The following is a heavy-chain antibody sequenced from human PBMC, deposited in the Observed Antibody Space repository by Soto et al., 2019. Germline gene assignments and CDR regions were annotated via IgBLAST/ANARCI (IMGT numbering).Heavy chain of an antibody. Sequence: PGGSLRLSCAASRFTFSSYAMSWVRQAPGKGLEWVSAISGSGGTTYYADSVKGRFTFSRDNSKNTLYLQMNSLRAEDTAVYYCAKTANGWFSAFDIWGQGTMVTVSS. CDR3: AKTANGWFSAFDI. V-gene: IGHV3-23*01. CDR2: ISGSGGTT. CDR1: RFTFSSYA. J-gene: IGHJ3*02. D-gene: IGHD6-19*01.